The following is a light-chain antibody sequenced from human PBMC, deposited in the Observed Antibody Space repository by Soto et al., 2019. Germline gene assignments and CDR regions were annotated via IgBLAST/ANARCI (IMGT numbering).Light chain of an antibody. CDR3: QQYNNWLS. V-gene: IGKV3-15*01. Sequence: EIVVTQSPATLSVSPGERATLSCRASQSVSSNLAWYQQRPGQAPRLLIYSASTRATGIPARFSGSGSGTEFTITISSLQSEDFAVYYCQQYNNWLSFGGGTKVEI. J-gene: IGKJ4*01. CDR1: QSVSSN. CDR2: SAS.